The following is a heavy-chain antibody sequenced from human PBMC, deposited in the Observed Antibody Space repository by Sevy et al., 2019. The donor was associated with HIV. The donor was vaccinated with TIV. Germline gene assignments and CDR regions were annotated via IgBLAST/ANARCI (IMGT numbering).Heavy chain of an antibody. CDR3: ARDNSGYFFFDY. CDR1: GFTFGSYT. Sequence: GTLRLSCAASGFTFGSYTLHWVRQAPGKGLEWVALISQTYDGSKKYYIDSVQGRFTISRDNSKNTLYLQMDSLRPEDTAVYYCARDNSGYFFFDYWGQGTLVTVSS. CDR2: ISQTYDGSKK. D-gene: IGHD3-22*01. J-gene: IGHJ4*02. V-gene: IGHV3-30-3*01.